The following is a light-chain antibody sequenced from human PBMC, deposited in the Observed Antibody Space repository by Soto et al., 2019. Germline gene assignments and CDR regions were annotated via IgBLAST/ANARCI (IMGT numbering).Light chain of an antibody. Sequence: VWTRVCGSLSLSPGSRPTLSCRASQSVSNNYLAWYHQKPGQAPRALIYGASHRATGIPDRFSVSGSGTDFTLTISRLPPEDFAVDNCQQYGSSGTFSQGTKVDIK. CDR1: QSVSNNY. J-gene: IGKJ1*01. V-gene: IGKV3-20*01. CDR3: QQYGSSGT. CDR2: GAS.